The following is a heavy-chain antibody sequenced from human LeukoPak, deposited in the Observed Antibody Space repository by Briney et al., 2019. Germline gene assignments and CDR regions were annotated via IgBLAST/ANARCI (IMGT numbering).Heavy chain of an antibody. CDR1: GGSISTGGYS. CDR2: IYYSGNT. Sequence: SETLSLTCAVSGGSISTGGYSWSWLRQRRGVGLEWIVYIYYSGNTYYNPSLKSRLTISVYRSKNQFSLKLTSVTAADTAVFYCARGHDYGVLAWFAPWGQGTLVTVSS. V-gene: IGHV4-30-2*01. J-gene: IGHJ5*02. D-gene: IGHD4-17*01. CDR3: ARGHDYGVLAWFAP.